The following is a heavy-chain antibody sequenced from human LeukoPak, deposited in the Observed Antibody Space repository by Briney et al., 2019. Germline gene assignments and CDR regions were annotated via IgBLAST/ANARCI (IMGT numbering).Heavy chain of an antibody. CDR3: ARDLGYCSGGSCYVGYFDY. CDR1: GFTVSSNY. J-gene: IGHJ4*02. Sequence: GGSLRLSCAASGFTVSSNYMSWVRQAPGKGLEWVSVIYSDGSTYYADSVKGRFTISRDNSKNTLYLQMNSLRAEDTAVYYCARDLGYCSGGSCYVGYFDYWGQGTLVIVSS. CDR2: IYSDGST. D-gene: IGHD2-15*01. V-gene: IGHV3-66*01.